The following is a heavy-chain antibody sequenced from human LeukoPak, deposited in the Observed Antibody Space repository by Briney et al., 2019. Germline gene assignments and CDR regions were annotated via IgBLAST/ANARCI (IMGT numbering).Heavy chain of an antibody. D-gene: IGHD3-16*01. J-gene: IGHJ3*02. CDR1: GGFTTGYY. Sequence: SETLPLICTVSGGFTTGYYWIWIRQPPGKGLEWIAYIYSSGTATYNPSLKSRVSISINTSKNQFSLNLNSITAADTAVYYCARISNAYRGSGAFDIWGQGTLVTVSS. CDR3: ARISNAYRGSGAFDI. V-gene: IGHV4-59*01. CDR2: IYSSGTA.